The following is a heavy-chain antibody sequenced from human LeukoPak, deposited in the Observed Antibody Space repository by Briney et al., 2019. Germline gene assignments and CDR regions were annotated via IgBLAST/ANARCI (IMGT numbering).Heavy chain of an antibody. CDR3: ARPYDFWSGYCMGY. J-gene: IGHJ4*02. CDR2: INPNSGGT. D-gene: IGHD3-3*01. V-gene: IGHV1-2*02. Sequence: ASVKVSCKASGYTFTGYYMHWVRQAPGQGLEWMGWINPNSGGTNYAQKFQGRVTMTRDTSISTAYMELSRLRSDDTAVYYCARPYDFWSGYCMGYWGQGTLVTVSS. CDR1: GYTFTGYY.